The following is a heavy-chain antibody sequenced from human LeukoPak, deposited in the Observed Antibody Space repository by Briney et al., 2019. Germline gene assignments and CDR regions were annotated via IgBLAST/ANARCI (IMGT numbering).Heavy chain of an antibody. CDR3: AAFRGSYDILTGYSGDDAFDI. Sequence: SETLSLTCTVSGGSISSGGYYWSWIRQHPGKGLEWIGYIYYSGSTYYNPSLKSRVTISVDTSKNQFSLKLSSVTAADTAVYYCAAFRGSYDILTGYSGDDAFDIWGQGTMVTVSS. CDR2: IYYSGST. V-gene: IGHV4-31*03. CDR1: GGSISSGGYY. J-gene: IGHJ3*02. D-gene: IGHD3-9*01.